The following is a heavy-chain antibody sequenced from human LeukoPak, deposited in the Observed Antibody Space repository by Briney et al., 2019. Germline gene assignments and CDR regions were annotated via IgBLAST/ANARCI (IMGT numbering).Heavy chain of an antibody. Sequence: GGSLRLSCAASGFTFSGYSMNWVRQAPGKGLEWVSSISSSSSYIYYADSVKGRFTISRDNAKNSLYLQMNSLRAEDTAVYYCARDRSSSSWPPRAFDIWGQGTMVTVSS. D-gene: IGHD6-13*01. CDR3: ARDRSSSSWPPRAFDI. CDR1: GFTFSGYS. CDR2: ISSSSSYI. V-gene: IGHV3-21*01. J-gene: IGHJ3*02.